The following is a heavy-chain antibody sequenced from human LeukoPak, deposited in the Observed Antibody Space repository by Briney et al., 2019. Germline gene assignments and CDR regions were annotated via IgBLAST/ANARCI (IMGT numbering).Heavy chain of an antibody. D-gene: IGHD6-6*01. V-gene: IGHV4-38-2*01. J-gene: IGHJ5*02. CDR3: AILDPEYSSTINWFDP. CDR1: DYWIISGYY. CDR2: INHSGST. Sequence: SETFSISSAVDYWIISGYYWGWIRQPPGKGLEWIGSINHSGSTYYNPSLKSRVTISVDTSKNQFSLKLSSVTAADTAVYYCAILDPEYSSTINWFDPWGQGTLVTVSS.